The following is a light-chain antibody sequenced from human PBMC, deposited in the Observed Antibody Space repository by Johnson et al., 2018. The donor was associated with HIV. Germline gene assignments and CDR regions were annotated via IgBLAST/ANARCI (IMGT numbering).Light chain of an antibody. V-gene: IGLV1-51*01. J-gene: IGLJ1*01. Sequence: QSVLTQPPSVSAAPGQKVTISCSGSSSNIGNNYVSWYQQFPVTAPKLLIYDNNKRPSGIPDRFSGSKSGTSATLGITGLQTGDEADYYCGTWDSSLSAYVFGTGTTATVL. CDR3: GTWDSSLSAYV. CDR2: DNN. CDR1: SSNIGNNY.